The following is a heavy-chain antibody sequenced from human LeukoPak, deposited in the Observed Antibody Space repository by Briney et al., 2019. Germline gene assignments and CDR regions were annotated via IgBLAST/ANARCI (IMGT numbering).Heavy chain of an antibody. V-gene: IGHV3-53*01. CDR1: GFTVSTND. Sequence: GGSLRLSCAASGFTVSTNDMTWVRQPPGKGLEWVSDLYSDGNTKYADSVQGRFTISRDNSKNTLSLEMNSLSPDDTAVYYCARGVEPLAANTLAYWGQGTLVTVSS. J-gene: IGHJ4*02. CDR3: ARGVEPLAANTLAY. D-gene: IGHD1-14*01. CDR2: LYSDGNT.